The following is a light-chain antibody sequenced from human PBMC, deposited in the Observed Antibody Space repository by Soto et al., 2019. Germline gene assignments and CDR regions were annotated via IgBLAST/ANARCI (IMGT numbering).Light chain of an antibody. CDR1: QSISSW. CDR3: QQYNSYPWT. CDR2: KAS. Sequence: DIQMTQSPSTLSASVGDRVTITCRASQSISSWLAWYQQKPGKDPKLLSYKASSFDSGVPSRFSGSGSGTEFTLTISSLQPDDFATYYCQQYNSYPWTFGQGTKVEIK. V-gene: IGKV1-5*03. J-gene: IGKJ1*01.